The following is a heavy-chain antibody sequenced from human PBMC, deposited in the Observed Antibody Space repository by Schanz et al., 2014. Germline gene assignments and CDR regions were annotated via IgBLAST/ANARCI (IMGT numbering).Heavy chain of an antibody. V-gene: IGHV3-30*18. CDR1: GFGFDDYA. CDR2: ISDDGSNH. CDR3: AKHVRSLTGNDY. D-gene: IGHD3-9*01. Sequence: VQLVESGGGVVRPGGSLRLSCAASGFGFDDYAMSWVRQAPGKGLEWVAVISDDGSNHYYPDSVKGRFTISRDNSKNTLYLQVNSLRAEDTAVYYCAKHVRSLTGNDYWGQGTLVTVSS. J-gene: IGHJ4*02.